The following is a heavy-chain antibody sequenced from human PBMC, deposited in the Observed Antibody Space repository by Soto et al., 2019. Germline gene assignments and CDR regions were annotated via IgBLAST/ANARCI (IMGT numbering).Heavy chain of an antibody. CDR2: IRATGDSP. CDR1: GFTSTSYA. V-gene: IGHV3-23*01. CDR3: ANNYGMDV. Sequence: GGSLRLSCAASGFTSTSYAMTWVRQAPGKGLEWVSGIRATGDSPYYADSVKGQFTISRDNSKNTLYLQMNSLRAADTAVYYCANNYGMDVWGQGTTVTVSS. J-gene: IGHJ6*02.